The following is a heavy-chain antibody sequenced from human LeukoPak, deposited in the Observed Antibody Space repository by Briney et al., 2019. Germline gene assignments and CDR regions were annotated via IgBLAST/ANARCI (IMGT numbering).Heavy chain of an antibody. Sequence: SGTLSLTRAVSGGSISSNNWWSWVRQPPGKGLEWIGEIYHSGSTNYNPSLRSRVTISVDKSKNQFSLKLSSVTAADTAVYYCAREGNYYDNYGTTSDFDYWGQGTLVTVSS. CDR2: IYHSGST. V-gene: IGHV4-4*02. J-gene: IGHJ4*02. CDR3: AREGNYYDNYGTTSDFDY. CDR1: GGSISSNNW. D-gene: IGHD3-22*01.